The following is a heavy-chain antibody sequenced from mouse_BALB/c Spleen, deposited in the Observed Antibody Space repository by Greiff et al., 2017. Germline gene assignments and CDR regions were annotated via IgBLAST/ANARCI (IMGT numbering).Heavy chain of an antibody. V-gene: IGHV2-9*02. CDR3: ATSMITRFAY. Sequence: QVQLKESGPGLVAPSQSLSITCTVSGFSLTSYGVHWVRQPPGKGLEWLGVIWAGGSTNYNSALMSRLSISKDNSKSQVFLKMNSLETDDTAMYYCATSMITRFAYWGQGTLVTVSA. CDR1: GFSLTSYG. CDR2: IWAGGST. D-gene: IGHD2-4*01. J-gene: IGHJ3*01.